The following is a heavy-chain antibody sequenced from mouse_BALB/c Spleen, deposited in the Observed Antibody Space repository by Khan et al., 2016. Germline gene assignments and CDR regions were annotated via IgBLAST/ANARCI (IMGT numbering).Heavy chain of an antibody. CDR1: GFNIKDTY. CDR3: TRSRYGNPFDF. Sequence: VQLKESGAEVVKPGASVKLSCTASGFNIKDTYMHWVKQRPEQGLEWIGRIYPANGNTKYDPKFQGKATITADTSSNTAYLQLSSLTSEDTAVYYFTRSRYGNPFDFWGQGTTLTGSS. D-gene: IGHD2-1*01. CDR2: IYPANGNT. V-gene: IGHV14-3*02. J-gene: IGHJ2*01.